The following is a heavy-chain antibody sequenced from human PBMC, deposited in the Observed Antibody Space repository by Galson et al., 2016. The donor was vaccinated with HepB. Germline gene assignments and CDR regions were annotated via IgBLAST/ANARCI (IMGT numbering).Heavy chain of an antibody. CDR1: GYALTQLS. J-gene: IGHJ4*02. CDR3: ATSYYEFSSGQHYYFDY. Sequence: SVKVSCKVSGYALTQLSMHWVRQSPGRGLEWMGGLDPEANQIIYAQKFQGRVTMTEDTSTDTAYMQLSSLTSDDTAVYYCATSYYEFSSGQHYYFDYWGQGTLVTVSS. V-gene: IGHV1-24*01. CDR2: LDPEANQI. D-gene: IGHD3-3*01.